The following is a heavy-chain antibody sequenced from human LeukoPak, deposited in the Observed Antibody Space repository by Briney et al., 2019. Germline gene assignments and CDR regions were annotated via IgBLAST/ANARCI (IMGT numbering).Heavy chain of an antibody. CDR3: ASYYYDSSGYLT. J-gene: IGHJ5*02. CDR1: GGSISSSSYY. D-gene: IGHD3-22*01. CDR2: IYYSGST. V-gene: IGHV4-39*01. Sequence: SETLSLTCTVSGGSISSSSYYWGWVRQPPGKGLEWIGSIYYSGSTYYNPSLKGRVTISVDTSKNQFSLKLSSVTAADTAVYYCASYYYDSSGYLTWGQGTLVTVSS.